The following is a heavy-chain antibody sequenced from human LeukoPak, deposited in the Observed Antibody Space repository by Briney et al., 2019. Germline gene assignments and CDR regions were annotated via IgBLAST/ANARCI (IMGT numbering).Heavy chain of an antibody. Sequence: SETLSLTCAVYGGSFSGYYWSWIRQPPGKGLEWIGEINHSGSTNYNPSLKSRVTISVDTSKNQFSLKLSSVTAADTAVYYCARGRKGSGWYRYDPWGQGTLVTVSS. V-gene: IGHV4-34*01. CDR1: GGSFSGYY. J-gene: IGHJ5*02. D-gene: IGHD6-19*01. CDR2: INHSGST. CDR3: ARGRKGSGWYRYDP.